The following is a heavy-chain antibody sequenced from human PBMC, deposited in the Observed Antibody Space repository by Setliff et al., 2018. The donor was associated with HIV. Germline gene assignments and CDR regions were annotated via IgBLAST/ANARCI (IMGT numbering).Heavy chain of an antibody. CDR3: ARRGIIGTSHYHGMDV. CDR2: IGIAGDA. V-gene: IGHV3-13*01. D-gene: IGHD1-20*01. J-gene: IGHJ6*02. CDR1: GFTFSSYD. Sequence: PGGSLRLSCTASGFTFSSYDMQWVRQAPGKGLEWVSAIGIAGDAYYAGSVKGRFTISRENAKNSLYLHMNSLTAGDTAVYYCARRGIIGTSHYHGMDVWGQGTTVTVS.